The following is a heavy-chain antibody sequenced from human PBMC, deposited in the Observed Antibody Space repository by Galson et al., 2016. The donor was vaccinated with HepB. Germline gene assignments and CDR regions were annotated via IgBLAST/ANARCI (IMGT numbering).Heavy chain of an antibody. Sequence: SLRLSCAASGFTFSRYEMNWVRQAPWKGLEWVSYTSSSGTTIYYADSVKGRFTISRDNAKNSLYLQMNSLRAEDTAVYYCAREPVRLDDLLTGPPKNPDYWGQGTLVTVSS. V-gene: IGHV3-48*03. CDR2: TSSSGTTI. CDR3: AREPVRLDDLLTGPPKNPDY. D-gene: IGHD3-9*01. CDR1: GFTFSRYE. J-gene: IGHJ4*02.